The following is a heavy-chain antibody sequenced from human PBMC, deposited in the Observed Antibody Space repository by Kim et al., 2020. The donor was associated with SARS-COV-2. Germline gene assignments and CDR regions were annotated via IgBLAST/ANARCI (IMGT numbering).Heavy chain of an antibody. CDR1: GFTFSSYA. Sequence: VGSLRLSCAASGFTFSSYAMHWVHQAPGKGLEWVAVISYDGSNKYYADSVKGRFTISRDNSKNTLYLQMNSLRAEDTAVYYCARDLGPRDPLAAAFIYYYYYYGMDVWGQGTTVTVSS. D-gene: IGHD6-13*01. CDR2: ISYDGSNK. CDR3: ARDLGPRDPLAAAFIYYYYYYGMDV. V-gene: IGHV3-30*04. J-gene: IGHJ6*02.